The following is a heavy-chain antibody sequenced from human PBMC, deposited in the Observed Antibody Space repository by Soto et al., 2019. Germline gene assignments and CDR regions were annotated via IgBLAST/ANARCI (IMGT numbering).Heavy chain of an antibody. CDR1: GDSIIGIYH. Sequence: SETLSLTCAVSGDSIIGIYHWAWIRQSPGRGLEWIASIYHTGTTYYTPSLESRVTISVDTSKNQFSLKLSSVTAADAAVYYCAREPLKWYGMDVWGQGTTVTVSS. CDR3: AREPLKWYGMDV. CDR2: IYHTGTT. D-gene: IGHD1-26*01. J-gene: IGHJ6*02. V-gene: IGHV4-38-2*02.